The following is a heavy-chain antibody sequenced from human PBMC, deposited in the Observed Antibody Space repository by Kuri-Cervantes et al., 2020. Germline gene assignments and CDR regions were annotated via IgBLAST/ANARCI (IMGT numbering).Heavy chain of an antibody. CDR1: GYTFTSYY. V-gene: IGHV1-46*01. Sequence: ASVKVSCKASGYTFTSYYMHWVRQAPGQGLEWMGIINPSGGSTSYAQKFQGRVTMTRDTSTSTAYMELRSLRSDDTAVYYCARGQFDILTGYYLKYWGQGTLVTVSS. CDR2: INPSGGST. CDR3: ARGQFDILTGYYLKY. J-gene: IGHJ4*02. D-gene: IGHD3-9*01.